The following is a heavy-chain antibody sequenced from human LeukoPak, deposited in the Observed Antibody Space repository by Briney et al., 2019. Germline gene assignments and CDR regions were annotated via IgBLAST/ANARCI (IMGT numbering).Heavy chain of an antibody. Sequence: KSSETLSLTCTVSGGSISSGGYYWSWICQHPGKGLEWIGYIYYSGSTYYNPSLKSRVTISVDTSKNQFSLKLSSVTAADTAVYYCARSVGGDYFDYWGQGTLVTVSS. CDR2: IYYSGST. J-gene: IGHJ4*02. CDR1: GGSISSGGYY. CDR3: ARSVGGDYFDY. D-gene: IGHD3-3*01. V-gene: IGHV4-31*03.